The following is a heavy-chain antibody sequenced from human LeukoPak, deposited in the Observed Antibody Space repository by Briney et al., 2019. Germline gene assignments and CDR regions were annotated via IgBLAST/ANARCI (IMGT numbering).Heavy chain of an antibody. J-gene: IGHJ5*02. Sequence: ASVKVSCKASGYTFTSYDINWVRQATGQGLEWMGWMNPNSGNTGYAQNFQGRVTMTRNTFINTAYMELSSLRSEDTAVYYCARRGSSGWYSWFDPWGQGTLVTVSS. V-gene: IGHV1-8*01. D-gene: IGHD6-19*01. CDR3: ARRGSSGWYSWFDP. CDR1: GYTFTSYD. CDR2: MNPNSGNT.